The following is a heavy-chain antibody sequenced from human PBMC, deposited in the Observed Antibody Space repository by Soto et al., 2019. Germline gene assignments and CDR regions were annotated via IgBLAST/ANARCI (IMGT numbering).Heavy chain of an antibody. CDR2: IYHSGST. CDR3: ARDDCSSISCYRHNWFDP. V-gene: IGHV4-38-2*02. Sequence: ASETLSLTCAVSGYSISSGYYWGWIRQPPGKGLEWIGSIYHSGSTYYNPSLKSRVTITVDTSKNQFSLKLSSVTAADTAVYYCARDDCSSISCYRHNWFDPWGQGTLVTVSS. D-gene: IGHD2-2*01. J-gene: IGHJ5*02. CDR1: GYSISSGYY.